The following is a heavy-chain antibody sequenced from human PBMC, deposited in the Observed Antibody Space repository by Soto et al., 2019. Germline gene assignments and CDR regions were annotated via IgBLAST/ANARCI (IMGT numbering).Heavy chain of an antibody. J-gene: IGHJ5*01. CDR1: GYTFTSYD. V-gene: IGHV1-8*01. Sequence: VKVSCKASGYTFTSYDINWVRQTAGQGLEWMGWMSPKTANTGYAQKFQGRVTMTRSTSISTAYMELSRLTSEDTAVYYFTGGSPTWGFDSWGQGTPVTVSS. D-gene: IGHD7-27*01. CDR3: TGGSPTWGFDS. CDR2: MSPKTANT.